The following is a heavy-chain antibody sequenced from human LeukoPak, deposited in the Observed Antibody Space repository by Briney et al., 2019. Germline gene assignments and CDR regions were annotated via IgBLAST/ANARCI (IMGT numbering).Heavy chain of an antibody. Sequence: PSETLSLTCSVSGGSISEYYWSWIRQSPGKGLEWIGHFYSAGTTKYNPSLESRVTISGDTSRNQVSLSLTSAAAADSAVYYCAKEIVLMMSGHPSPYFMDVWGRGTTVAVSS. D-gene: IGHD2-8*01. CDR1: GGSISEYY. V-gene: IGHV4-59*01. CDR2: FYSAGTT. J-gene: IGHJ6*03. CDR3: AKEIVLMMSGHPSPYFMDV.